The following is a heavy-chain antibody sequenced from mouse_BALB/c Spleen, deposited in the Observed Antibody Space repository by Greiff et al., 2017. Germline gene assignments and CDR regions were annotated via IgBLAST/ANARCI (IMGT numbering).Heavy chain of an antibody. J-gene: IGHJ3*01. CDR1: GYTFRSYW. D-gene: IGHD3-1*01. Sequence: QVQLQQSGAELVKPGASVKISCMATGYTFRSYWIEWVKPRPGHGLEWIGEFLPGGGSTNYNEKFKGKATITADTSSNTAYMQLSSLTSEDSAVYYCARRAEGLWFAYWGKGTVVTVSA. CDR2: FLPGGGST. CDR3: ARRAEGLWFAY. V-gene: IGHV1-9*01.